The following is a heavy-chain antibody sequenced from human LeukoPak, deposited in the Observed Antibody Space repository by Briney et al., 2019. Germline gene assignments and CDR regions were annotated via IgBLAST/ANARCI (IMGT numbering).Heavy chain of an antibody. J-gene: IGHJ4*02. D-gene: IGHD3-10*01. CDR2: IGSKRNNYAT. V-gene: IGHV3-73*01. CDR3: TRGRYGSGSFDY. Sequence: GGSLRLSCAPSGFIFSDSTLHWVRQASGKGPEWVGRIGSKRNNYATKYADSVRGRFTISRDDSKNTAYLQMNSLKIEDTAMYYCTRGRYGSGSFDYWGQGNLVTVSS. CDR1: GFIFSDST.